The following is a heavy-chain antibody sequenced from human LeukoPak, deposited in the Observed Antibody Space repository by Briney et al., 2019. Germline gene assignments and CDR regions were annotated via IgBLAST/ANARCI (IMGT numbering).Heavy chain of an antibody. Sequence: SETLSLTCTVSGYSISSGYYWGWIRQPPGKGLEWIGSIYHSGSTYYNPSLKSRVTISVDTSKNQFSLKLSSVTAADTAVYYCARGHIVATRLWGQGTLVTVSS. V-gene: IGHV4-38-2*02. J-gene: IGHJ4*02. CDR2: IYHSGST. D-gene: IGHD5-12*01. CDR1: GYSISSGYY. CDR3: ARGHIVATRL.